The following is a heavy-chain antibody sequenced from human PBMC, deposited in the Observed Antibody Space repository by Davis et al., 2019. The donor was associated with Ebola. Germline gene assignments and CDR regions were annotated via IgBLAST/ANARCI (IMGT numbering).Heavy chain of an antibody. Sequence: PGGSLRLSCAASGFTFRTVWMRWVRQAPGKGLEWVGRIKRKADGETTDYPAPVKGRFTISRDDAKNTLYLQMNSLEADDTGIYYCTTVGGILLGQPDYWGQGTLVTVSS. CDR3: TTVGGILLGQPDY. CDR2: IKRKADGETT. J-gene: IGHJ4*02. D-gene: IGHD1/OR15-1a*01. V-gene: IGHV3-15*05. CDR1: GFTFRTVW.